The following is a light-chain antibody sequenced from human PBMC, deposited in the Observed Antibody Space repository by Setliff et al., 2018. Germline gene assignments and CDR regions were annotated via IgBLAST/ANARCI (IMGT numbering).Light chain of an antibody. J-gene: IGLJ1*01. Sequence: QSALTQPASVSGSPGQSIAVSCTGSGSVVGAYKFVSWYQQRPGKAPRLMIYDVSNRPSGVSDRFSGSKSGNTASLTISGLQAEDEADYYCCSYTGTSTPYVFGTGTKVTVL. V-gene: IGLV2-14*01. CDR3: CSYTGTSTPYV. CDR2: DVS. CDR1: GSVVGAYKF.